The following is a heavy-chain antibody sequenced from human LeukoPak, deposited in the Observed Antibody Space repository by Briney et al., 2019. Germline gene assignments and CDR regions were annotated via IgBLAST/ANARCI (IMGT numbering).Heavy chain of an antibody. CDR2: ISSSSSYI. D-gene: IGHD1-26*01. CDR1: GFTFSSYS. Sequence: GGSLRLSCAASGFTFSSYSMNWVRQAPGKGLEWVSSISSSSSYIYYADSVKGRFTISRDNAKNSLYLQMNSLKTEDTAVYYCARGLSGTWPWYFDSWGQGTLVTVSS. CDR3: ARGLSGTWPWYFDS. V-gene: IGHV3-21*04. J-gene: IGHJ4*02.